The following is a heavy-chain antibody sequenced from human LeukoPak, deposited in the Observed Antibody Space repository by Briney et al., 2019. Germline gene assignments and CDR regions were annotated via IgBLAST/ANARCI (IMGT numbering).Heavy chain of an antibody. Sequence: GSLRLSCAASGFTFSSYAMSWVRQAPGKGLEWVSAISGSGGSTYYADSVKGRFTISRDNSKNTLYLQMNSLRAEDTAVYYCATRGTYYYDNSGYWGFDYWGQGTLVTVSS. CDR3: ATRGTYYYDNSGYWGFDY. V-gene: IGHV3-23*01. CDR1: GFTFSSYA. CDR2: ISGSGGST. D-gene: IGHD3-22*01. J-gene: IGHJ4*02.